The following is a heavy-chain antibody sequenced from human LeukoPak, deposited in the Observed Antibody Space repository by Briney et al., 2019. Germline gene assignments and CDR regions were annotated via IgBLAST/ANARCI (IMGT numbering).Heavy chain of an antibody. V-gene: IGHV4-39*01. CDR2: MCYSGST. CDR3: ARASYSRLFDI. D-gene: IGHD1-26*01. CDR1: GGSISSSSYY. J-gene: IGHJ3*02. Sequence: SETLSLTRSVSGGSISSSSYYWGWIRQPPGKGLEWIGNMCYSGSTYYNPSLKNRVTIFVDTSKKQFSLKLSSVTAADTAVYYCARASYSRLFDIWGQGTMVTVSS.